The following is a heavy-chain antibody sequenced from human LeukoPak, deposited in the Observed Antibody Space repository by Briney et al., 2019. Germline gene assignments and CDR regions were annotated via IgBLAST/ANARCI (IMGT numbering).Heavy chain of an antibody. D-gene: IGHD6-13*01. J-gene: IGHJ3*02. CDR1: GGSISSSSYY. CDR3: AAPYSSSRSSAFDI. Sequence: SETLSLTCTVSGGSISSSSYYWGWIRQPPGKGLEWIGSIYYSGSTYYNPSLKSRVTISVDTSKNQFSLKLSSVTAADTAVYYCAAPYSSSRSSAFDIWGQGTMVTVSS. V-gene: IGHV4-39*01. CDR2: IYYSGST.